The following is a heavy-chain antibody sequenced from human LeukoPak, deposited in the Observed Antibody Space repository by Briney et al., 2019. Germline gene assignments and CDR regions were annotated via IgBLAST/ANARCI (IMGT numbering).Heavy chain of an antibody. Sequence: SETLSLTCTVSGGSISSSSYYWGWIRQPPGKGLEWIGSIYYSGSTYCNPSLKSRVTISVDTSKNQFSLKLSSVTAADTAVYYCARRKLLWFGELFDDFWGQGTLVTVSS. V-gene: IGHV4-39*01. CDR2: IYYSGST. CDR1: GGSISSSSYY. D-gene: IGHD3-10*01. CDR3: ARRKLLWFGELFDDF. J-gene: IGHJ4*02.